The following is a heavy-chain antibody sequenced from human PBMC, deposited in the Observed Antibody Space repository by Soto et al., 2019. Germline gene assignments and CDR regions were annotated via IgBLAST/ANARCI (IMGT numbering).Heavy chain of an antibody. Sequence: QLHLVQSGAVVKKPGASVTVSCSASGYPVTAYYMHWVRQAPGRGLEWMGGINPATGAAKYTQTSQGRVTRTRNTSTRTVFLEPRGLTSEDTSGFYCARGGGVGVAGSAAFDMWGQGTLVTVSS. CDR1: GYPVTAYY. CDR2: INPATGAA. CDR3: ARGGGVGVAGSAAFDM. V-gene: IGHV1-2*02. J-gene: IGHJ3*02. D-gene: IGHD3-3*01.